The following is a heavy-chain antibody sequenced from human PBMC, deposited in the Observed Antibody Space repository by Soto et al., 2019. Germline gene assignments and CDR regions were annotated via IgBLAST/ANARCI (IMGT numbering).Heavy chain of an antibody. J-gene: IGHJ4*02. CDR3: AKDRSSRSSTDFDY. D-gene: IGHD2-2*01. CDR2: IGTAGDT. CDR1: GFTFSSYD. V-gene: IGHV3-13*01. Sequence: GGSLRLSCAASGFTFSSYDMHWVRQATGKGLEWVSAIGTAGDTYYPGSVKGRFTISRENSKNTLYLQMNSLRAEDTAVYYCAKDRSSRSSTDFDYWGQGTLVTVSS.